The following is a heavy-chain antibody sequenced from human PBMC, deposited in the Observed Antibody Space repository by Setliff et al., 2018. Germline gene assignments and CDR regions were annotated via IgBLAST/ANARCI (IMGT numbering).Heavy chain of an antibody. J-gene: IGHJ6*03. Sequence: GASLKISCAASGFTFSIYSMNWVRQAPGEGLEWIAYISSGSNSIYHADSVMGRFTISRDNARNSLYLQMNRLGPEDTAVYYCAKSGGDHCCPLYHHYYMDVWGTGTTVTV. CDR3: AKSGGDHCCPLYHHYYMDV. CDR2: ISSGSNSI. V-gene: IGHV3-48*01. D-gene: IGHD2-21*02. CDR1: GFTFSIYS.